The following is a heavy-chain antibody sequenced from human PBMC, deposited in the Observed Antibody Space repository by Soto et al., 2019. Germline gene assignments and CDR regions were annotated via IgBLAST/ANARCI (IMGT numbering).Heavy chain of an antibody. Sequence: ASVKVSCKVSGYTLTELSMHLLRQAPGKGLEWMGGFDPEDGETIYAQKFQGRVTMTEDTSTDTAYMELSSLRSEDTAVYYCARARDFWSGYWFDPWGQGTLVPVSS. CDR3: ARARDFWSGYWFDP. CDR1: GYTLTELS. CDR2: FDPEDGET. J-gene: IGHJ5*02. V-gene: IGHV1-24*01. D-gene: IGHD3-3*01.